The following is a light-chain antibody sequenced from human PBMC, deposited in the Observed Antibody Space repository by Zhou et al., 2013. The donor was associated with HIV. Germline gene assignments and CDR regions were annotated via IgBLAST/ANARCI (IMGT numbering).Light chain of an antibody. CDR3: ISYTSSSTWV. CDR2: DVT. V-gene: IGLV2-14*03. Sequence: QSALTQPASVSGSPGQSITISCTGTSSDVGGYNFVSWYQQHPGKAPKLIIYDVTKRPSGVSNRFSGSKSANTASLTISGLQAEDEADYYCISYTSSSTWVFGGGTKLTVL. J-gene: IGLJ3*02. CDR1: SSDVGGYNF.